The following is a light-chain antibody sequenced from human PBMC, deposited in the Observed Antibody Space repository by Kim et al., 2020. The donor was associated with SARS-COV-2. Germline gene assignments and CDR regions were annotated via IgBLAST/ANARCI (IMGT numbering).Light chain of an antibody. CDR1: QSVSSSY. CDR2: GVS. J-gene: IGKJ2*01. CDR3: QQYGRTPYT. Sequence: EIVLTQSPGTLSLSPGERATLSCRASQSVSSSYLVWYQQKPGQAPRLLMYGVSSRATGVPDRFSGSRSGTDFTLTISRLEPEDFAVYYCQQYGRTPYTFGQGTKLEI. V-gene: IGKV3-20*01.